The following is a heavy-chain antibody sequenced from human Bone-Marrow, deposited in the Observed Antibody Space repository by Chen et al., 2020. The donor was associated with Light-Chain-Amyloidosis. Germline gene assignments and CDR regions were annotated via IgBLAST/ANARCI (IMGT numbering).Heavy chain of an antibody. J-gene: IGHJ2*01. CDR2: INPKSGAT. V-gene: IGHV1-2*02. CDR3: IFRGPDFDT. Sequence: QVQLVQSGAEVKRPGASVKGYCEASGYTCTAYFMYWVRPAPGQGPEWMGWINPKSGATTYVQKLQGRLSLTRDTSISTAYLELGSLRSDDTAVYYCIFRGPDFDTWGRGSLVTVSS. D-gene: IGHD3-22*01. CDR1: GYTCTAYF.